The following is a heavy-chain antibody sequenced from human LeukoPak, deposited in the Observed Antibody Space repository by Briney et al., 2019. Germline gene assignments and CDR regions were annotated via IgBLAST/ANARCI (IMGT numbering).Heavy chain of an antibody. V-gene: IGHV3-21*01. CDR2: ISSSSSYI. J-gene: IGHJ4*02. CDR1: GFTFSSYS. D-gene: IGHD3-10*01. Sequence: GGSLRLSCAASGFTFSSYSMNWVRQAPGKGLEGVSSISSSSSYIYYADSVKGRFTISRDNAKNSLYLQMNSLRAEDTAVYYCARDSSGWFGPVYYFDYWGQGTLVTVSS. CDR3: ARDSSGWFGPVYYFDY.